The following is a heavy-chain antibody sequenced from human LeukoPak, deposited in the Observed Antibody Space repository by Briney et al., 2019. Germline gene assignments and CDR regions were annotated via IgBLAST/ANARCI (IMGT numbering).Heavy chain of an antibody. CDR3: TRVDNCGGDCGAFDL. CDR2: ISSSSRYI. V-gene: IGHV3-21*06. J-gene: IGHJ3*01. D-gene: IGHD2-21*02. Sequence: GGSLRLSCAASGFVFSDYNINWVRQAPGKGLEWVAFISSSSRYIYYADSLQGRVAISGDNAKNSLDLQLNSLRAEDTAMYYCTRVDNCGGDCGAFDLWGHGTMVIVSS. CDR1: GFVFSDYN.